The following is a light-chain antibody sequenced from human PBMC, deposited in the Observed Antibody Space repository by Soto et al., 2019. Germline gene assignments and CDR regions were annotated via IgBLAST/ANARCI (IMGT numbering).Light chain of an antibody. V-gene: IGLV2-14*01. J-gene: IGLJ1*01. CDR3: SSYTSSSSLV. Sequence: QSVLTQPASVSGSPGQSITISCTGASSDVGSYNYVSWYQQHPGKAPKLMLFEVSARPSGVSNRFSGSKSGNTASLTISGLQAEDEADYYCSSYTSSSSLVFGTGTKVTVL. CDR1: SSDVGSYNY. CDR2: EVS.